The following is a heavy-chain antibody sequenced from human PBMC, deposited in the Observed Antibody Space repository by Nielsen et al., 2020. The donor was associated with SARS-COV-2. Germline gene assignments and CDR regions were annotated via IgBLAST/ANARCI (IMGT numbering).Heavy chain of an antibody. CDR3: ARVTTFWWFDP. V-gene: IGHV4-59*12. CDR2: IYYSGST. J-gene: IGHJ5*02. D-gene: IGHD4-11*01. Sequence: SETLSLTCTVSGGSISSYYWSWIRQPPGKGLEWIGYIYYSGSTNYNPSLKSRVTISVDKSKNQFSLKLSSVTAADTAVYYCARVTTFWWFDPWGQGTLVTVSS. CDR1: GGSISSYY.